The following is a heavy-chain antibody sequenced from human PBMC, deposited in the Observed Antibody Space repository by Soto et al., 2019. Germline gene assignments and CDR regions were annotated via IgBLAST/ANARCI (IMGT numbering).Heavy chain of an antibody. V-gene: IGHV4-31*03. D-gene: IGHD1-20*01. J-gene: IGHJ4*02. CDR3: ARFIPGTGHDY. Sequence: QVQLQESGPGLVKPSQTLSLTCTVTGGSISSGGYYWSWIRQHPGKGLEWIGYIYYSGSTYYNPSLKSRVTISVDTSKTQFSLKLRSVPAADTAVYYCARFIPGTGHDYWGQGTLVTVSS. CDR2: IYYSGST. CDR1: GGSISSGGYY.